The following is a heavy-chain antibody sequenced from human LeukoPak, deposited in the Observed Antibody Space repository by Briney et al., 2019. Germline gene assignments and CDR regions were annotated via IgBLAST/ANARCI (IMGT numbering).Heavy chain of an antibody. D-gene: IGHD6-13*01. J-gene: IGHJ4*02. CDR2: MNPNSGNT. CDR1: GYTFTSYD. CDR3: ARRSSSWYGVVFGY. V-gene: IGHV1-8*01. Sequence: ASVKVPCKASGYTFTSYDINWVRQATGQGLEWMGWMNPNSGNTGYAQKFQGRVAMTRNTSISTAYMELSSLRSEDTAVYYCARRSSSWYGVVFGYWGQGTLVTVSS.